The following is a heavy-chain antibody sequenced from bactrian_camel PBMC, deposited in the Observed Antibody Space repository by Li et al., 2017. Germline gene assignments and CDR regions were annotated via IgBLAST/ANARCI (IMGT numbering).Heavy chain of an antibody. Sequence: HVQLVESGGGSEQPGGSLRLSCEVSGDTISNYCVAWFRQQPGEKREGVAVNSYSGTTRYADFVKDRFTLSKDIAKNTLDLQMNNLRPEDTAMYYCAATAHRGVCIIGQYHTDFQYWGQGTQVTVS. D-gene: IGHD2*01. V-gene: IGHV3S53*01. CDR3: AATAHRGVCIIGQYHTDFQY. J-gene: IGHJ4*01. CDR2: NSYSGTT. CDR1: GDTISNYC.